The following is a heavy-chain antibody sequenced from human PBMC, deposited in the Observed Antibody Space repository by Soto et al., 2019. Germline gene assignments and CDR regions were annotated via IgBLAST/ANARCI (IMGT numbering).Heavy chain of an antibody. CDR2: ISYDGNNK. CDR3: ARDPRGYFDIDY. D-gene: IGHD3-22*01. Sequence: GGSLRLSCAPSGFTFSSYAMHWVRQAPGKGLEWVAAISYDGNNKYYADSVKGRFTISRDTSKNTLYLQMNSLRAEDTAMYYCARDPRGYFDIDYWGQGTLVTVSS. V-gene: IGHV3-30-3*01. J-gene: IGHJ4*02. CDR1: GFTFSSYA.